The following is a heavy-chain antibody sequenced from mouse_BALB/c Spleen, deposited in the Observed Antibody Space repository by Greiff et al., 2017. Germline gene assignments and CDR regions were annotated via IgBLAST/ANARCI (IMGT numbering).Heavy chain of an antibody. CDR2: ISSGSSTI. CDR3: ARSGITTVVATSYYFDY. V-gene: IGHV5-17*02. CDR1: GFTFSSFG. D-gene: IGHD1-1*01. J-gene: IGHJ2*01. Sequence: EVKLVESGGGLVQPGGSRKLSCAASGFTFSSFGMHWVRQAPEKGLEWVAYISSGSSTIYYADTVKGRFTISRDNPKNTLFLQMTSLRSEDTAMYYCARSGITTVVATSYYFDYWGQGTTLTVSS.